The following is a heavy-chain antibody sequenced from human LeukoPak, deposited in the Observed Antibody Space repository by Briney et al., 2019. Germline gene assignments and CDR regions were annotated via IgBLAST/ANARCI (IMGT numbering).Heavy chain of an antibody. CDR1: GVSITNYY. D-gene: IGHD6-13*01. CDR2: VFYTGST. J-gene: IGHJ4*02. CDR3: ATYSTASVGFHY. Sequence: PSETLSLTCIVSGVSITNYYWTWIRQPPGEGLEWIGYVFYTGSTDYNPSLESRVTISVDTSKNQVSLKLTSMTAADTAVYYCATYSTASVGFHYWGRGTLVTVSS. V-gene: IGHV4-59*01.